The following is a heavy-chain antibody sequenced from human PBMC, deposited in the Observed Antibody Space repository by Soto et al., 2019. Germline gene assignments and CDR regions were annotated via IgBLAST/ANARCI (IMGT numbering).Heavy chain of an antibody. Sequence: EVQLVEPGGGLVKPGGSLRLSCAASGFTFSNAWMSWVRQAPGKGLEWVGRIKSKTDGGTTDYAAPVKGRFTISRDDSKNTLYLQMNSLKTEDTAVYYCTTTGRTYYYGSGSYDPFDYWGQGTLVTVPS. CDR1: GFTFSNAW. CDR2: IKSKTDGGTT. J-gene: IGHJ4*02. CDR3: TTTGRTYYYGSGSYDPFDY. V-gene: IGHV3-15*01. D-gene: IGHD3-10*01.